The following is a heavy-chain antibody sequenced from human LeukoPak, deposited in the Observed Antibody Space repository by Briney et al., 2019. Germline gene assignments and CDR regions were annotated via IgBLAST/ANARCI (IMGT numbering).Heavy chain of an antibody. D-gene: IGHD6-13*01. V-gene: IGHV3-30-3*01. CDR3: ANLKAAAGTNYYYYGMDV. CDR1: GFTLSSYW. Sequence: GGSLRLSCAASGFTLSSYWMSWVRQAPGKGLEWVAVISYDGSNKYYADSVKGRFTISRDNSKHTLYLQMNSLRAEDTAVYYCANLKAAAGTNYYYYGMDVWGQGTTVTVSS. CDR2: ISYDGSNK. J-gene: IGHJ6*02.